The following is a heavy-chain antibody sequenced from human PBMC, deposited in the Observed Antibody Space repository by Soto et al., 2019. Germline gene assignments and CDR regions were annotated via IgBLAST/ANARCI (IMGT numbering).Heavy chain of an antibody. Sequence: SGPTLVNPTQTLTLACTFSGFSLSTSGMCVSWIRQPPGKALEWLALIDWDDDKYYSTSLKTRLTISKDTSKNQVVLTMTNMDPVDTATYYCARIPTLNNCGGDCRHYYGMDVWGQGTTVTVSS. D-gene: IGHD2-21*02. V-gene: IGHV2-70*01. CDR1: GFSLSTSGMC. CDR2: IDWDDDK. J-gene: IGHJ6*02. CDR3: ARIPTLNNCGGDCRHYYGMDV.